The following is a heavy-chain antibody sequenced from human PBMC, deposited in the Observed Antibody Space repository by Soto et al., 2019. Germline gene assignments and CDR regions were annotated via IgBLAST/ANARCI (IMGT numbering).Heavy chain of an antibody. CDR2: ISACSIAK. Sequence: EVRLEESGGGLVQPGGSLRLSCATSGFTFTSYAFNWVRLVPGKGLELLSWISACSIAKDYAESLRGRFTISRDDAKTSLYLQMSSLRVEDTAVYYCVRDVDWASDYWGQGTLVTVSS. V-gene: IGHV3-48*04. D-gene: IGHD3-9*01. CDR1: GFTFTSYA. J-gene: IGHJ4*02. CDR3: VRDVDWASDY.